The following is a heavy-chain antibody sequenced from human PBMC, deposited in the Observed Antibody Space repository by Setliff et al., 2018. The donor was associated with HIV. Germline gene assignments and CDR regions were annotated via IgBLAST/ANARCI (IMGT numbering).Heavy chain of an antibody. CDR1: GGSFSGYY. V-gene: IGHV4-34*01. CDR2: INHDGST. Sequence: PSETLSLTCAVYGGSFSGYYWSWIRQAPGKGLEWIGEINHDGSTNYNPSLKSRVTISVDTSKNQFSLKLSSVTAADTALYYCARDDYGDYEGYYYYYMDVWGKGTTVTV. D-gene: IGHD4-17*01. CDR3: ARDDYGDYEGYYYYYMDV. J-gene: IGHJ6*03.